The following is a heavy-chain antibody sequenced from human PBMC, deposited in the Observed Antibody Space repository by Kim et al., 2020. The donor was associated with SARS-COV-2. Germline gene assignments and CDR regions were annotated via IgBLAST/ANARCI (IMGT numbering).Heavy chain of an antibody. CDR3: AGIRDYGDPSIFDY. V-gene: IGHV4-59*01. J-gene: IGHJ4*02. Sequence: YNPSLKSRVTISADTSKNQVSLKMRSVTAADTAVYYCAGIRDYGDPSIFDYWGQGTLVTVSS. D-gene: IGHD4-17*01.